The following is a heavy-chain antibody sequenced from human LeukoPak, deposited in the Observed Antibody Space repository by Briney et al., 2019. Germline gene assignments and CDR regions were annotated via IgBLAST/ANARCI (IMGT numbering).Heavy chain of an antibody. CDR2: ISGSGGST. J-gene: IGHJ6*02. CDR1: GFTFSSYA. D-gene: IGHD3-10*01. V-gene: IGHV3-23*01. CDR3: AKVVTMVRGVTIPAYYYGMDV. Sequence: GGSLRLSCAASGFTFSSYAMSWVRQAPGKGLEWVSAISGSGGSTYYADSVKGRFTISRDNAKNSLYLQMNSLRAEDTALYYCAKVVTMVRGVTIPAYYYGMDVWGQGTTVTVSS.